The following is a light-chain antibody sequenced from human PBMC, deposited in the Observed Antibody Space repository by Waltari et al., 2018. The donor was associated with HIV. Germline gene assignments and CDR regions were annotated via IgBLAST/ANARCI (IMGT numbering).Light chain of an antibody. CDR1: QSVRSY. CDR2: DAS. CDR3: QQSFTAPYT. Sequence: EIVLTQSPATLSLSPGERDTLYCRVSQSVRSYLARYQQKPGQAPRLLIYDASNSATGIRSRLSGSGSGTHFALTISGLQPDDFGTYSCQQSFTAPYTVGQGTKLDFK. V-gene: IGKV3-11*01. J-gene: IGKJ2*01.